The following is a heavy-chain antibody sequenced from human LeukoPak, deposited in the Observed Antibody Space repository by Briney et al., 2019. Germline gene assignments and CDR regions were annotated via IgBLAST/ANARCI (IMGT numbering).Heavy chain of an antibody. CDR1: GGSISSSSYY. J-gene: IGHJ4*02. D-gene: IGHD2-15*01. CDR2: IYYSGST. CDR3: ARVPTEKGYCSGGSCYSGDY. V-gene: IGHV4-39*07. Sequence: PSETLSLTCTVSGGSISSSSYYWGWIRQPPGKGLEWIGSIYYSGSTYYNPSLKSRVTISVDTSKNQFSLKLSSVTAADTAVYYCARVPTEKGYCSGGSCYSGDYWGQGTLVTVSS.